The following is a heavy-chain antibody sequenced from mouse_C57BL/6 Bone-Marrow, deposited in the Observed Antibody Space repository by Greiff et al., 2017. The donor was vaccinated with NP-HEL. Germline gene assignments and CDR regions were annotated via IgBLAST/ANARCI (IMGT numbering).Heavy chain of an antibody. V-gene: IGHV1-81*01. CDR1: GYTFTSYG. Sequence: QVQLQQSGAELARPGASVKLSCKASGYTFTSYGISWVKQRTGQGLEWIGEIYPRSGNTYYNEKFKGKATLTADKSNSTAYMELRSLTSEESAVYFCEGYFNLLLRPWGQGTLVTVSA. D-gene: IGHD1-1*01. J-gene: IGHJ3*01. CDR3: EGYFNLLLRP. CDR2: IYPRSGNT.